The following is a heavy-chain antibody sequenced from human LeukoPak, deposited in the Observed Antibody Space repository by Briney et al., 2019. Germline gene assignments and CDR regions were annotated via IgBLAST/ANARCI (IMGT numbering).Heavy chain of an antibody. CDR1: GGSISSYY. CDR3: ARGILAAAGRIWDY. D-gene: IGHD6-13*01. V-gene: IGHV4-59*01. CDR2: IYYSGST. J-gene: IGHJ4*02. Sequence: PSETLSLTCTVSGGSISSYYWSRIRQPPGKGLEWIGYIYYSGSTNYNPSLKSRVTISVDTSKNQFSLKLSSVTAADTAVYYCARGILAAAGRIWDYWGQGTLVTVSS.